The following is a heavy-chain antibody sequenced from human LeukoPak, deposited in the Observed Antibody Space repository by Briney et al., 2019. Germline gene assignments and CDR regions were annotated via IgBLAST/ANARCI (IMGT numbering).Heavy chain of an antibody. CDR1: GFTFSSYG. CDR2: IRYDGNNQ. D-gene: IGHD3-9*01. V-gene: IGHV3-30*02. Sequence: GGSLRLSCAASGFTFSSYGMHWVRQAPGKGLEWVAIIRYDGNNQYYADSVKGRFTISRDNSKNTLFLQMNSLRAEDTAVYYCVRGLTGSIDYWGQGTLVTVSS. CDR3: VRGLTGSIDY. J-gene: IGHJ4*02.